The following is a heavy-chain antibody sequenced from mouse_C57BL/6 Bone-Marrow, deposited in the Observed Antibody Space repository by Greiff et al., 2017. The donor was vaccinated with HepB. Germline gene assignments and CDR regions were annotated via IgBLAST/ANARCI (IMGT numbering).Heavy chain of an antibody. J-gene: IGHJ4*01. CDR2: ISSGSSTI. V-gene: IGHV5-17*01. Sequence: DVKLVESGGGLVKPGGSLKLSCAASGFTFSDYGMHWVRQAPEKGLEWVAYISSGSSTIYYADTVKGRFTISRDNAKNTLFLKMTSLRSEDTAMYYCARTVVEGDYYAMDYWGQGTSVTVSS. D-gene: IGHD1-1*01. CDR1: GFTFSDYG. CDR3: ARTVVEGDYYAMDY.